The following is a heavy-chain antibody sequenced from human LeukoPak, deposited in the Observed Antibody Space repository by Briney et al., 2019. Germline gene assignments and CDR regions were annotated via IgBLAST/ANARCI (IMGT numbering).Heavy chain of an antibody. CDR1: GFTFSSYS. CDR3: ARSDGDYGIGAFDI. D-gene: IGHD4-17*01. V-gene: IGHV3-21*01. Sequence: GGSLRLSCAASGFTFSSYSMNWVRQAPGKGLEWDSSISSSSSYIYYADSVKGRFTISRDNAKNSLYLQMNSLRAEDTAVYYCARSDGDYGIGAFDIWGQGTMVTVSS. CDR2: ISSSSSYI. J-gene: IGHJ3*02.